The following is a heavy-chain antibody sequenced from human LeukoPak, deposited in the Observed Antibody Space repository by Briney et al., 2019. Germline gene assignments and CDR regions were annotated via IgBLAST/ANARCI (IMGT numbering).Heavy chain of an antibody. V-gene: IGHV3-21*01. CDR2: ISSSSSYM. CDR1: GFXFSTYT. D-gene: IGHD5-12*01. J-gene: IGHJ4*02. CDR3: ARDFSGYDYNFDY. Sequence: PGGSLRLSCAASGFXFSTYTMNWVRQAPGKGLEWVSFISSSSSYMYYADSVKGRFTISRDNTKKSLYLQMNSLRAEDTAVSYCARDFSGYDYNFDYWGQGTLVTVSS.